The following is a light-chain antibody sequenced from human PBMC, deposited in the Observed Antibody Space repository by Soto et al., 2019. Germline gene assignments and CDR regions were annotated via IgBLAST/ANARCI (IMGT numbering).Light chain of an antibody. V-gene: IGLV2-14*01. J-gene: IGLJ3*02. Sequence: QSALTQPASVSGSPGQSITISCTGTSSDVGGYNYVSWYQQHPGKAPKLMIYDVSNRPSGISNRFSGSKSGNTASLTISGLQAEDDADYYCSSYTSSHILVFGGGTKLTVL. CDR3: SSYTSSHILV. CDR2: DVS. CDR1: SSDVGGYNY.